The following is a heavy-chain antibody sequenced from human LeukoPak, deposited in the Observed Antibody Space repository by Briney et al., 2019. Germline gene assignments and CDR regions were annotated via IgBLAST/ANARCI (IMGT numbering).Heavy chain of an antibody. CDR2: ISTSGGST. CDR3: TTDLTYYYDSSGYYFARGDY. Sequence: GGSLRLSCAASRFTFSSYAMNWVRQAPGKGLEWVSVISTSGGSTSYADSVKGRFTISRDNSKNTLYLQMNSLKTEDTAVYYCTTDLTYYYDSSGYYFARGDYWGQGTLVTVSS. J-gene: IGHJ4*02. V-gene: IGHV3-23*01. CDR1: RFTFSSYA. D-gene: IGHD3-22*01.